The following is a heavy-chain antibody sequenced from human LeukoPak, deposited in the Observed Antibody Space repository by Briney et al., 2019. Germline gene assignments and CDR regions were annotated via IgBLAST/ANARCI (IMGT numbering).Heavy chain of an antibody. J-gene: IGHJ4*02. CDR3: ATVTVYGV. CDR2: ISSSGSLI. D-gene: IGHD2-8*01. V-gene: IGHV3-48*03. CDR1: GFTFSNYE. Sequence: PGGSLRLSCAASGFTFSNYEMNWVRQAPGKGLEWISYISSSGSLIYYSDSVKGRFTIPRDNAKNSLYLHMNSLRAEDTAVYYCATVTVYGVWGQGTLVTVSS.